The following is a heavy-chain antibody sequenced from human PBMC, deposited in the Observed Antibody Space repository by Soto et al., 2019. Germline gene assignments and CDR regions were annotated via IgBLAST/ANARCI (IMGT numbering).Heavy chain of an antibody. V-gene: IGHV4-31*03. J-gene: IGHJ4*02. CDR3: ARVQKGAAGPLELDY. CDR2: IYYSGST. Sequence: QVQLQESGPGLVKPSQTLSLTCTVSGGSISSGGYYWSWIRQHPGKGLEWSGYIYYSGSTYYNPALKRRVTITVETSKNQFSRKLSSVTAADTAVYYCARVQKGAAGPLELDYCGQGTLVTVSS. CDR1: GGSISSGGYY. D-gene: IGHD6-13*01.